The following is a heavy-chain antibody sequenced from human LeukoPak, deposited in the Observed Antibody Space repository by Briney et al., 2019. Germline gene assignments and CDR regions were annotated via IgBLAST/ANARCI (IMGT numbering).Heavy chain of an antibody. Sequence: GGSLRLFCAASGFTFYRYQVSCVPHATGEGVEWVANLKHDESEMHYVDSVKGRFTISKDKAKNSVHLQMSRLRGEDTAVYYCARWMGIAAAGGFDYWGQGILVTVSS. D-gene: IGHD6-13*01. J-gene: IGHJ4*02. CDR2: LKHDESEM. CDR3: ARWMGIAAAGGFDY. CDR1: GFTFYRYQ. V-gene: IGHV3-7*01.